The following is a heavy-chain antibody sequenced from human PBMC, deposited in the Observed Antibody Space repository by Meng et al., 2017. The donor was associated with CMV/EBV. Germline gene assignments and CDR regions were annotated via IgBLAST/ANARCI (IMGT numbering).Heavy chain of an antibody. D-gene: IGHD2-2*01. J-gene: IGHJ5*02. Sequence: SLKISCAASGFTFDDYAMHWVRQAPGKGLEWVSGISWNSGSIGYADSVKGRFTISRDNAKNSLYLQMNSLRAEDTAVYYCARGGDIVVVPAANHWFDPWGQGTLVTVSS. V-gene: IGHV3-9*01. CDR1: GFTFDDYA. CDR2: ISWNSGSI. CDR3: ARGGDIVVVPAANHWFDP.